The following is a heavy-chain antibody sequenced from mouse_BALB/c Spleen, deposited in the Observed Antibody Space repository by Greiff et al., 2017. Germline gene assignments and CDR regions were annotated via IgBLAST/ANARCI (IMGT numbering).Heavy chain of an antibody. Sequence: EVLLVESGGGLVQPGGSLKLSCAASGFTFSSYNMSWVRQTPEKRLEWVAYISNGGGSTYYPDTVKGRFTISRDNAKNTLYLQMSSLKSEDTAMYYCARHPGRDYAMDYWGQGTSVTVSS. V-gene: IGHV5-12-2*01. CDR1: GFTFSSYN. J-gene: IGHJ4*01. D-gene: IGHD1-1*02. CDR2: ISNGGGST. CDR3: ARHPGRDYAMDY.